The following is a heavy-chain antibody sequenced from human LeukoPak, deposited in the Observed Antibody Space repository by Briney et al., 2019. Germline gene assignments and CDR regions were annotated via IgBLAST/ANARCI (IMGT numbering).Heavy chain of an antibody. J-gene: IGHJ4*02. Sequence: ASVKVSCKASGYTFTSYYMHWGRQALGQGLEWMGIINPSGGSTSYAQKFQGRVTMTRDTSTSTVYMELSSLRSEDTAVYYCARQLWLHPFDYWGQGTLVTVSS. V-gene: IGHV1-46*01. CDR2: INPSGGST. CDR3: ARQLWLHPFDY. D-gene: IGHD5-18*01. CDR1: GYTFTSYY.